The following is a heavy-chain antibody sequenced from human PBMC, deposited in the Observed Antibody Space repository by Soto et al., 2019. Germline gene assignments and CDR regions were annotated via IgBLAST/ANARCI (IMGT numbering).Heavy chain of an antibody. CDR3: ARRDYYGSSGCSPCAFDI. Sequence: PGESLKISCKASGYSFTNYWIGWVRQMPGKGLEWMGIIYPGDSDVIYSPSFRGQVTISADKSIATAYLQWRSLKASDTATYYCARRDYYGSSGCSPCAFDIWGQGTMVTVSS. CDR1: GYSFTNYW. CDR2: IYPGDSDV. V-gene: IGHV5-51*01. J-gene: IGHJ3*02. D-gene: IGHD3-22*01.